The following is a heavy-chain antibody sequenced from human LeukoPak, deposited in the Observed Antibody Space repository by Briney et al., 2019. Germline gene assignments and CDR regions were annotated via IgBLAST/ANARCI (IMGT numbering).Heavy chain of an antibody. CDR1: GGSISSGGYS. V-gene: IGHV4-30-2*01. CDR3: ARGSTRGYQIDH. J-gene: IGHJ4*02. D-gene: IGHD5-18*01. CDR2: IYQSGST. Sequence: SETLSLTRAVSGGSISSGGYSWNWIRQPPGKGMEWIGYIYQSGSTYYNSSLKSRVTISVDRSKNQFSLKLSSVTAADPAVYYCARGSTRGYQIDHWGEGTLVTVSS.